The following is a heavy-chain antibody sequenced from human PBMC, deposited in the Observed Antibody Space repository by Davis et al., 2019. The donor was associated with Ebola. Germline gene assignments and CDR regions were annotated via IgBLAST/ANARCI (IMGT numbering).Heavy chain of an antibody. V-gene: IGHV3-48*03. CDR1: GFTFSDYE. CDR3: AREGYGDHGHFDY. Sequence: GGSLRLSCEASGFTFSDYEMNWVRQAPGKGLEWVSSIGNSGRTIYYADSVEGRFTISRDNAKNSLYLQMNSLRAEDTAVYYCAREGYGDHGHFDYWGQGTLVTVSS. CDR2: IGNSGRTI. D-gene: IGHD4-17*01. J-gene: IGHJ4*02.